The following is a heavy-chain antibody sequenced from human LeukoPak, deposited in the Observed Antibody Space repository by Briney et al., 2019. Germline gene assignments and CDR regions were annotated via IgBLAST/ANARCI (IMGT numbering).Heavy chain of an antibody. D-gene: IGHD2-2*01. CDR3: ARCRVHCSSTSCYGNWFDP. J-gene: IGHJ5*02. V-gene: IGHV4-31*03. CDR2: IYYSGST. CDR1: GGSISRGGYY. Sequence: PSETLSLPCTVSGGSISRGGYYWSWIRQHPGKGLEWIGYIYYSGSTYYNPSLKSRVTISVDTSKNQFSLKLSSVTAADTAVYYCARCRVHCSSTSCYGNWFDPWGQGTLVTVSS.